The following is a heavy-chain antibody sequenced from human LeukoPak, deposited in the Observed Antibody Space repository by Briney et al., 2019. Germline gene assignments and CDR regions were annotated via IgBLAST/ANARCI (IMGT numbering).Heavy chain of an antibody. V-gene: IGHV3-49*04. Sequence: GGSLRLSCTASGFTFGDYAMSWVRQAPGKGLEWVGFIRSKAYGGTTEYAASVKGRFTISRDDSKSIAYLQMNSLKTEDTAVYYCTRAFDWLGFNSWDYWGQGTLVTVSS. CDR3: TRAFDWLGFNSWDY. CDR1: GFTFGDYA. D-gene: IGHD3-9*01. J-gene: IGHJ4*02. CDR2: IRSKAYGGTT.